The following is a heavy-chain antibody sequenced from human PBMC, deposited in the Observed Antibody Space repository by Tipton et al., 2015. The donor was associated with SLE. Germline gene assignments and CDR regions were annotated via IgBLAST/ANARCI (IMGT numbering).Heavy chain of an antibody. Sequence: LRLSCTVSGGSISGYYWSWVRQPPGKGLEWIGYISLSGLTNYNPSVRSRVSTSMDTSKNQFSLQMSSVTAADTALYYCARHKLGFSWSYFDSWGQGTLVTVSS. CDR3: ARHKLGFSWSYFDS. CDR2: ISLSGLT. V-gene: IGHV4-59*08. CDR1: GGSISGYY. D-gene: IGHD3-3*01. J-gene: IGHJ4*02.